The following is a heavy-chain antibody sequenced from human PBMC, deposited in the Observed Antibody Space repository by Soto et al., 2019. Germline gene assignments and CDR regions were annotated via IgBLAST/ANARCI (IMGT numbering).Heavy chain of an antibody. V-gene: IGHV3-48*01. CDR1: GFTFSSYS. CDR3: ARDRWDYGSGSYPWLDY. CDR2: ISSSSSTI. J-gene: IGHJ4*02. Sequence: GGSLRLSCAASGFTFSSYSMNWVRQAPGKGLEWVSYISSSSSTIYYADSVKGRFTISRDNAKNSLYLQMNSLRAEDTAVYYCARDRWDYGSGSYPWLDYWGQGTLVTVSS. D-gene: IGHD3-10*01.